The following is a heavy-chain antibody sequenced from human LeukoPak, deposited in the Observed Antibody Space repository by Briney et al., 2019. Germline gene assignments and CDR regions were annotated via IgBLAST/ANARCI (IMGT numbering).Heavy chain of an antibody. D-gene: IGHD3-10*01. CDR1: GGSFSGYY. CDR3: ARDVLWFGEGLDY. CDR2: INHSGST. J-gene: IGHJ4*02. V-gene: IGHV4-34*01. Sequence: KPSETLSLTCAVYGGSFSGYYWSWIRQPPGKGLEWIGEINHSGSTNYNPSLKSRVTISVDTSKNQFSLKLSSVTAADTAVYYCARDVLWFGEGLDYWGQGTLVTVSS.